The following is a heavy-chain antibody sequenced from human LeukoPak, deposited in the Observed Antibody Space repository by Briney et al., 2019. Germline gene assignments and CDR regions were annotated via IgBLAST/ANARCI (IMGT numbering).Heavy chain of an antibody. CDR2: IWYDGSNK. CDR1: GFTFSSYG. CDR3: ARYRQGPDYYYYYGMDV. D-gene: IGHD1-14*01. V-gene: IGHV3-33*01. J-gene: IGHJ6*02. Sequence: GGSLRLSCAASGFTFSSYGMRWVRQAPGKGLEWVAVIWYDGSNKYYADSVKGRFTISRDNSKNTLYLQMNSLRAEDTAVYYCARYRQGPDYYYYYGMDVWGQGTTVTVSS.